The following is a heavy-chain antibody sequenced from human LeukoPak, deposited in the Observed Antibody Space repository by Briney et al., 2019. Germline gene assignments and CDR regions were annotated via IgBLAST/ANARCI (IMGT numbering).Heavy chain of an antibody. D-gene: IGHD2/OR15-2a*01. Sequence: PPETLSLTCSVSSGSIITGEYFWGWIRQPPGKGLEWIGNIFYSGSTYYNPSLQSRVTMSVGTSKNQFFLKMTSVTAADTAVYYCARVPYSTRLYYMDVWGKGATVTVSS. CDR3: ARVPYSTRLYYMDV. V-gene: IGHV4-39*07. J-gene: IGHJ6*03. CDR1: SGSIITGEYF. CDR2: IFYSGST.